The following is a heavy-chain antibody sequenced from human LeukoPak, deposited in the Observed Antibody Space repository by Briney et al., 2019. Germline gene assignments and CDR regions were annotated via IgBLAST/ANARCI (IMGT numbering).Heavy chain of an antibody. V-gene: IGHV3-74*01. CDR1: GLTFSNCW. Sequence: GGSLRLSCAASGLTFSNCWMHWVRQAPGKGLVWISRINPDGSHTSYADSVKGRFTISRDNAKNTLYLQMNSLRAEDAAVYFCTRDSYISNVYYGMDVWGQGATVTVSS. D-gene: IGHD1-26*01. CDR3: TRDSYISNVYYGMDV. J-gene: IGHJ6*02. CDR2: INPDGSHT.